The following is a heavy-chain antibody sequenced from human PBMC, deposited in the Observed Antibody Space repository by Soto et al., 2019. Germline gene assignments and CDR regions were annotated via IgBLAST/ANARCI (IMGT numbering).Heavy chain of an antibody. CDR3: AKVSSSWYAGFFDL. CDR1: GFTFSDYA. CDR2: ISSNGVST. Sequence: GGSLRLSCAASGFTFSDYAMSWVRQAPGKGLQWVSGISSNGVSTYYADSVKGRFTISRDNSMNTLYLQMNTLRAEDTAIYYCAKVSSSWYAGFFDLWGQGTLVTVSS. D-gene: IGHD6-13*01. J-gene: IGHJ4*02. V-gene: IGHV3-23*01.